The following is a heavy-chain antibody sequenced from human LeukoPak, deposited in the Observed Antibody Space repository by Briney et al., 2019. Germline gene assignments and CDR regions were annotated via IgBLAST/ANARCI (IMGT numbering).Heavy chain of an antibody. CDR3: ARKDDSGDYVDY. V-gene: IGHV1-24*01. CDR2: FDPEDGET. Sequence: ASVKVSCKVSGYTLTELSMHWVRQAPGKGLEWMGGFDPEDGETIYAQKFQGRVTMTEDTSTDTAYMELSSLRSEDTAVYYCARKDDSGDYVDYWGQGTLVTVSS. J-gene: IGHJ4*02. D-gene: IGHD4-17*01. CDR1: GYTLTELS.